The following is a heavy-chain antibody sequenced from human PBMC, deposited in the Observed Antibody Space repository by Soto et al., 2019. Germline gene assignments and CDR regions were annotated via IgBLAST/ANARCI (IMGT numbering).Heavy chain of an antibody. V-gene: IGHV3-33*08. CDR1: GFTVSSYG. D-gene: IGHD3-3*01. CDR2: IWYDGSNK. CDR3: ATACYDFWSGYYCNKFDY. J-gene: IGHJ4*02. Sequence: GGSLRLSCAASGFTVSSYGMHWVRQAPGKGLEWVAVIWYDGSNKYYADSVKGRFTISRDNSKNTLYLQMNSLRAEDTAVYYCATACYDFWSGYYCNKFDYWGQGTLVTVSS.